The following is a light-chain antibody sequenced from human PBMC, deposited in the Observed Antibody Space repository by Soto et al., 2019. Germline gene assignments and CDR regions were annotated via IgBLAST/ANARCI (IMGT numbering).Light chain of an antibody. Sequence: EIVLTQSPVTLSLSPGERATLSCRASQSVSRYLAWYQQKPGQAPRLLIYDASNRATGIPARFGGSGSGADFTLTISSLEPEDFALYYCQQRSDWPITFGQGTRLEIK. J-gene: IGKJ5*01. CDR1: QSVSRY. CDR2: DAS. CDR3: QQRSDWPIT. V-gene: IGKV3-11*01.